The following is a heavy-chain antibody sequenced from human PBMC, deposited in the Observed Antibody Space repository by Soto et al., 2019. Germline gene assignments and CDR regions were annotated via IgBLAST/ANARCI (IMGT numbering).Heavy chain of an antibody. V-gene: IGHV3-7*01. CDR3: ASRYDFWSGYYLSGWYFDL. D-gene: IGHD3-3*01. CDR2: IKQDGSEK. Sequence: GGSLRLSCAASGFTFSSYWMSWVRQAPGKGLEWVANIKQDGSEKYYVDSVKGRFTISRDNAKNSLYLQMNSLRAEDTAVYYCASRYDFWSGYYLSGWYFDLWGRGTLVTVSS. J-gene: IGHJ2*01. CDR1: GFTFSSYW.